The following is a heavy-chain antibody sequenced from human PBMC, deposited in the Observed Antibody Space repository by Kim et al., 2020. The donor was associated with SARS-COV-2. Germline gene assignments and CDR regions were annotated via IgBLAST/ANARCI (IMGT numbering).Heavy chain of an antibody. D-gene: IGHD2-21*01. J-gene: IGHJ5*02. CDR2: SGGST. Sequence: SGGSTYYADSVKGRFTIDRDNSKNTLYLQMNSLRAEDTAVYYCARYSGSAWGQGTLVTVSS. CDR3: ARYSGSA. V-gene: IGHV3-53*01.